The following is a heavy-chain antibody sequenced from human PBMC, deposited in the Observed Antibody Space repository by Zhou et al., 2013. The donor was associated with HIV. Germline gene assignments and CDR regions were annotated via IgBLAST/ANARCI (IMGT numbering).Heavy chain of an antibody. CDR3: ASDKERQSKRLHILXKWNS. Sequence: QVQLVQSGAEVKKPGSSVKISCRTSGAPFSSFAFNWMRQAPGQGFEWVGGIIPILGTPNYAQKFLGRVAITADEPSGTVYLELSGLRSADTAVFFXASDKERQSKRLHILXKWNSGAKGTTVTVSS. CDR1: GAPFSSFA. CDR2: IIPILGTP. V-gene: IGHV1-69*11. J-gene: IGHJ6*04. D-gene: IGHD1-7*01.